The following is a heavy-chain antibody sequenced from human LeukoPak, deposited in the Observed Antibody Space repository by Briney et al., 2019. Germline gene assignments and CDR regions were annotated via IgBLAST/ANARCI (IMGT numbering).Heavy chain of an antibody. Sequence: KPGGSLRLSCAPSGFAFTNACMSWVRRAPGKGLEWVGRIRSKNNGGTTDYAAPVRGRFSISRDDSKSMLYLQMNSLKTEDTALYYCTTDPGYSGLYYFDYWGQGTLVTVSS. CDR2: IRSKNNGGTT. CDR3: TTDPGYSGLYYFDY. D-gene: IGHD4-11*01. CDR1: GFAFTNAC. V-gene: IGHV3-15*01. J-gene: IGHJ4*02.